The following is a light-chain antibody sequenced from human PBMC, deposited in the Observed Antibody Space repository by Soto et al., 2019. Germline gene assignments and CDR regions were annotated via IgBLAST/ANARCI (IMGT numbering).Light chain of an antibody. CDR2: EVS. Sequence: QSVLTQPPSASGSPGQSVTISCTGTSSDVGGYNYVSWYQQHPGKAPKLMIYEVSKRPSGVPDRFSGSKSGNTASLTVSGLQAEDDADYYCSSYAGGNNLVFGGGTKLTVL. CDR3: SSYAGGNNLV. J-gene: IGLJ2*01. CDR1: SSDVGGYNY. V-gene: IGLV2-8*01.